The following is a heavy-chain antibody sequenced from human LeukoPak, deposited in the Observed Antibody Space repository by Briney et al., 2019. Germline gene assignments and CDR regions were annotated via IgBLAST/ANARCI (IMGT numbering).Heavy chain of an antibody. CDR3: ATPPYYYYGMDV. D-gene: IGHD1-14*01. Sequence: ASVKVSCKASGYTFTGYHMHWVRQAPGQGLEWMGRINPNSGDTNYAQKFQGRVTMTRDTSISTAYVELSRLRSEDTAVYYCATPPYYYYGMDVWGQGTTVTVSS. V-gene: IGHV1-2*06. J-gene: IGHJ6*02. CDR1: GYTFTGYH. CDR2: INPNSGDT.